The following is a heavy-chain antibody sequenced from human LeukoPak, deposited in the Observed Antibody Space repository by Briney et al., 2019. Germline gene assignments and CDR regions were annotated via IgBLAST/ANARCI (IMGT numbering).Heavy chain of an antibody. Sequence: PGGSLRLSCAASGFTFSSYSMNWVRQAPGKGLEWVSSISSSSYIYYADSVKGRFTISRDNAKNSLYLQMNSLRAEDTAVYYCARDSDYYDSSGYYYFDYWGLGTLVTVSS. CDR2: ISSSSYI. D-gene: IGHD3-22*01. J-gene: IGHJ4*02. V-gene: IGHV3-21*01. CDR1: GFTFSSYS. CDR3: ARDSDYYDSSGYYYFDY.